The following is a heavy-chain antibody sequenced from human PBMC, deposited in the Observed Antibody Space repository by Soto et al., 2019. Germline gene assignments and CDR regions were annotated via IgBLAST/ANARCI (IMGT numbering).Heavy chain of an antibody. J-gene: IGHJ4*02. V-gene: IGHV4-39*01. CDR2: IYYSGST. CDR1: GGSISSSSYY. D-gene: IGHD3-22*01. Sequence: PSETLSLTCTVSGGSISSSSYYWGWIRQPPGKGLEWIGSIYYSGSTYYNPSLKSRVTISVDTSKNQFSLKLSSVTAADTDVYYCARIRSSVYYPDYWGQGTLFTVAA. CDR3: ARIRSSVYYPDY.